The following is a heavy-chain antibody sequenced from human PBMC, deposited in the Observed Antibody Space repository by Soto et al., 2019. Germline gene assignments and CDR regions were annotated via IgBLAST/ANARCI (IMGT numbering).Heavy chain of an antibody. CDR1: GGSISSADYY. CDR3: ASALVATRDFDY. D-gene: IGHD5-12*01. V-gene: IGHV4-30-4*01. J-gene: IGHJ4*02. CDR2: SGST. Sequence: QVQLQESGPGLVKPSQTLSLTCTVSGGSISSADYYWSWIRQPPGKGLEWIGYSGSTYYNPSLKSRVTMSVDTSKNQFSLKLSSVTAADTAVYYCASALVATRDFDYWGQGTLVTVSS.